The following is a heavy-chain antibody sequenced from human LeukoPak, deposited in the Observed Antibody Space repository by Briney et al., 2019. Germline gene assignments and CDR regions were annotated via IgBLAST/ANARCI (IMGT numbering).Heavy chain of an antibody. CDR2: IYHSGST. J-gene: IGHJ3*02. Sequence: SETLSLTCAVSGGSISSGGSSWSWIRQPPGKGLEWIGYIYHSGSTYYNPSLKSRVTISVDRSKNQFSLKLSSVTAADTAVYYCARGGYSYGYPSAFDIWGQGTMVTVSS. D-gene: IGHD5-18*01. CDR3: ARGGYSYGYPSAFDI. V-gene: IGHV4-30-2*01. CDR1: GGSISSGGSS.